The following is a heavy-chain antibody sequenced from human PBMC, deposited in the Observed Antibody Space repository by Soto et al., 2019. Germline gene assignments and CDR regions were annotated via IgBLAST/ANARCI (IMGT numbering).Heavy chain of an antibody. J-gene: IGHJ5*02. D-gene: IGHD6-13*01. CDR2: ISGSGGST. CDR3: AKLAAAGTGWWFDP. CDR1: GFTFSLYA. V-gene: IGHV3-23*01. Sequence: PGGSLRLSCAASGFTFSLYAIHWVRQAPGKGLEWVSAISGSGGSTYYADSVKGRFTISRDNSKNTLYLQMNSLRAEDTAVYYCAKLAAAGTGWWFDPWGQGTLVTVSS.